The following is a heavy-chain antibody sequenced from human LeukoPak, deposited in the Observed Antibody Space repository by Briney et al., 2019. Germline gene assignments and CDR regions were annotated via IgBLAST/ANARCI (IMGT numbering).Heavy chain of an antibody. Sequence: GASVKVSCKASGGTFSSYAIIWVRQAPGQGLEWMGGIIPIFGTANYAQKFQGRVTITTDESTSTAYMELSSLRSEDTAVYYCARGGYSYGLFDYWGQGTLVTVSS. J-gene: IGHJ4*02. D-gene: IGHD5-18*01. CDR1: GGTFSSYA. CDR3: ARGGYSYGLFDY. CDR2: IIPIFGTA. V-gene: IGHV1-69*05.